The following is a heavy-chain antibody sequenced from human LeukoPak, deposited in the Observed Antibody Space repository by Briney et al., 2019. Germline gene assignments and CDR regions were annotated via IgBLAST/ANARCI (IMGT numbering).Heavy chain of an antibody. Sequence: GGSLRLSCAASGFTFTRHWMTWVRRAPGKGLEWVANIKQDGSEKYYVDSVKGRFTISRDNAKNSLYLEMNSLRAEDTAVYYCAREGGARDGYNYFDYWGQGTLVTVSS. CDR3: AREGGARDGYNYFDY. V-gene: IGHV3-7*01. CDR1: GFTFTRHW. J-gene: IGHJ4*02. CDR2: IKQDGSEK. D-gene: IGHD5-24*01.